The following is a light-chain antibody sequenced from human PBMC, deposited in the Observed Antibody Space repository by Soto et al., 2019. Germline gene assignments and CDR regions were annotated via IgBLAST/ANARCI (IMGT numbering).Light chain of an antibody. CDR3: QVRFT. CDR1: QSASRE. CDR2: GAS. Sequence: EMVLTQSPATLSVSPGERATLPCRARQSASREMAWYQQRPGQPPRLLIYGASNRATGVPARFSGSGSGTEFTLTISSLQPEDSAVYYCQVRFTFGQGTKLEIK. V-gene: IGKV3-15*01. J-gene: IGKJ2*01.